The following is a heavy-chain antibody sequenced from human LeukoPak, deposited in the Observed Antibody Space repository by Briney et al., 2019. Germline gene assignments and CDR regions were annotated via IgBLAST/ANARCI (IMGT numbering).Heavy chain of an antibody. CDR2: IDPSDSYT. Sequence: GESLEISCKGSGYLFTSYWISWVRQVPGKGLEWMGRIDPSDSYTNYSPSFQGHVTISADKSISTAYLQWSSLKASDTAMYYCARGVDYYDSSGYDYWGQGTLVTVSS. J-gene: IGHJ4*02. D-gene: IGHD3-22*01. CDR1: GYLFTSYW. V-gene: IGHV5-10-1*01. CDR3: ARGVDYYDSSGYDY.